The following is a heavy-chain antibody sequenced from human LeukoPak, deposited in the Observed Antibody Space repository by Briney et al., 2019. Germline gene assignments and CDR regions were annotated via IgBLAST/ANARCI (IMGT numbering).Heavy chain of an antibody. Sequence: SETLSLTCTVSGVSINNYYRNWIRQPPGEGLEWIGYIYNNGNTKYNPSLKSRVTISIDTPKRQLSLELRSVTATDTAVYFCARDRRESSKPNDAFDIWGQGTMVTVSS. CDR1: GVSINNYY. CDR3: ARDRRESSKPNDAFDI. J-gene: IGHJ3*02. D-gene: IGHD4-11*01. CDR2: IYNNGNT. V-gene: IGHV4-59*01.